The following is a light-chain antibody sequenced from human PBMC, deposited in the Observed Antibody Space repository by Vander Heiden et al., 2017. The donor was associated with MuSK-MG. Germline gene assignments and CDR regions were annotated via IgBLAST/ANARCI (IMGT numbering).Light chain of an antibody. V-gene: IGKV1-6*01. CDR2: AAS. CDR1: QGIRND. Sequence: AIQMTQSPSSLSASVGDRVTITCRASQGIRNDLGWYQQKPGKAPKLLINAASSLQSGVPSRFSGRGSGTDFTRTISSLQPEDFATYYCLQDYNYPRTFGQGTKVEIK. J-gene: IGKJ1*01. CDR3: LQDYNYPRT.